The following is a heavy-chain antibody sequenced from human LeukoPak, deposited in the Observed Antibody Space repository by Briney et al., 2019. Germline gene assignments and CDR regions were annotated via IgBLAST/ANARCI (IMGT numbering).Heavy chain of an antibody. CDR1: GFTFSNYG. Sequence: GGSLRLSCAASGFTFSNYGMHWVRQAPGKGLEWVAVISYDGSNKYYADSVKGRFTISRDNSKNTLYLQMNSLRAEDTAVYYCAKATYYYDSSNIQHWGQGTLVTVSS. CDR3: AKATYYYDSSNIQH. V-gene: IGHV3-30*18. CDR2: ISYDGSNK. J-gene: IGHJ1*01. D-gene: IGHD3-22*01.